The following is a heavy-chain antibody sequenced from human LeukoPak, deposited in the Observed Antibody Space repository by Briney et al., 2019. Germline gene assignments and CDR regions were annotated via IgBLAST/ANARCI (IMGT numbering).Heavy chain of an antibody. J-gene: IGHJ3*02. CDR2: ISYDGSNK. D-gene: IGHD2-2*01. V-gene: IGHV3-30*01. CDR1: GFTFSSYA. CDR3: AREGDIVVVPAAIDAFDI. Sequence: GRSLRLSCAASGFTFSSYAMHWVRQAPGKGLEWVAVISYDGSNKYYADSVKGRFTISRDNSKNTLYLQMNSLRAEDTAVYYCAREGDIVVVPAAIDAFDIWGQGTMVTVSS.